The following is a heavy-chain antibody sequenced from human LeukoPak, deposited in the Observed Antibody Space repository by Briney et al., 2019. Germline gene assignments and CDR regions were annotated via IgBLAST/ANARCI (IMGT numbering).Heavy chain of an antibody. V-gene: IGHV3-30*03. CDR1: GFTFSNYG. Sequence: GGSLRLSCAASGFTFSNYGMHWVRQAPGKGLEWVAFISYDGSNKYYADSVKGRFTISRDNAKNSLYLQMNSLRAEDTAVYYCARALPGTDAFDIWGQGTMVTVSS. CDR2: ISYDGSNK. D-gene: IGHD1-1*01. CDR3: ARALPGTDAFDI. J-gene: IGHJ3*02.